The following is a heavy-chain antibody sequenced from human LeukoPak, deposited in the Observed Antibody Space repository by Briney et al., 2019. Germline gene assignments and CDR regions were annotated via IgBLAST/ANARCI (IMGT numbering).Heavy chain of an antibody. CDR3: AKDRYSNFYYCTMDV. CDR2: ISGGGGST. V-gene: IGHV3-23*01. CDR1: GFTFTSYS. D-gene: IGHD4-11*01. Sequence: GGSLRLSCAASGFTFTSYSMNWVRQAPGKGLEWVSTISGGGGSTYYADSVKGRFTISRDNSKNTLYLQVNSLRAEDTAVYYCAKDRYSNFYYCTMDVWGQGTTVTVSS. J-gene: IGHJ6*02.